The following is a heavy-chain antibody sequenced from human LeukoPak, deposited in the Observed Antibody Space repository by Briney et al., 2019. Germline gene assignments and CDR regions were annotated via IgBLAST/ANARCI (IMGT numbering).Heavy chain of an antibody. CDR1: GGSISSCY. V-gene: IGHV4-59*01. D-gene: IGHD3-3*01. Sequence: SETLSLTCTVSGGSISSCYWSWIRQPPGKGLEWIGYIYYSGSTNYNPSLKSRVTISVDTSKNQFSLKLSSVTAADTAVYYCARTPRHDFWSGYYFFDYWGQGTLVTVSS. J-gene: IGHJ4*02. CDR2: IYYSGST. CDR3: ARTPRHDFWSGYYFFDY.